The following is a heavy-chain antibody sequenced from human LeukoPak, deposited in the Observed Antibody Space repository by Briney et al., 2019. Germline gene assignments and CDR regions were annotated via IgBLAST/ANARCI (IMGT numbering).Heavy chain of an antibody. CDR2: TNYDGSDR. J-gene: IGHJ4*02. V-gene: IGHV3-30*02. D-gene: IGHD2-15*01. CDR1: GFXFRNYA. Sequence: GGSLRLSRAASGFXFRNYAMYWVRQAPGKGLEWVAFTNYDGSDRCYADSVKGRFTVSRDNPKNTLYLQMNSLRTEDTAVYYCAKDLPDRYSLEYWGQGTMVTVPS. CDR3: AKDLPDRYSLEY.